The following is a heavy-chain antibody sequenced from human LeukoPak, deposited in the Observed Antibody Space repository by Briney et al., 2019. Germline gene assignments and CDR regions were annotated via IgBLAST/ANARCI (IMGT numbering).Heavy chain of an antibody. D-gene: IGHD3-16*01. CDR3: AKRRFKSDGDLEY. V-gene: IGHV3-23*01. CDR2: ISGSGGST. J-gene: IGHJ4*02. CDR1: GFTFSSYA. Sequence: PGGSLRLSCAASGFTFSSYAMSWVRQAPGKGLEWVSAISGSGGSTYYADSVKGRFTMSRDNSKNTLYVQVNSLRAEDTAVYYCAKRRFKSDGDLEYWGQGTLVTVSS.